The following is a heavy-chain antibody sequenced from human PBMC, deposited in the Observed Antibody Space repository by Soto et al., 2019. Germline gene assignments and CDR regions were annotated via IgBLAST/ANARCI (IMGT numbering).Heavy chain of an antibody. V-gene: IGHV3-73*01. CDR1: GFTFSGSS. D-gene: IGHD2-8*01. Sequence: EVQLVESGGGLVQPGGSLKLSCAASGFTFSGSSMHWVLQASGKGLEWVGRIRSKANSYATAYAASVKGRFTISRDDSKNTAYLQMYSLKTEETAVYYCTRHGGYCINGVCYSGVDYWGQGTLVTVSS. CDR2: IRSKANSYAT. J-gene: IGHJ4*02. CDR3: TRHGGYCINGVCYSGVDY.